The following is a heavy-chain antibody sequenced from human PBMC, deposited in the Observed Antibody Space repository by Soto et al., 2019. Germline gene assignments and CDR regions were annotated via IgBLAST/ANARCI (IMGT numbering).Heavy chain of an antibody. D-gene: IGHD1-1*01. J-gene: IGHJ5*02. V-gene: IGHV3-11*01. Sequence: GGSLRLSCAASGFTFSDYYMSWIRQAPGKGLEWVSYISSSGSTIYYADSVKGRFTISRDNAKNSLYLQMNSLRAEDTAVYYCARVRVQLERLLYWFDPWGQGTLVTVSS. CDR1: GFTFSDYY. CDR2: ISSSGSTI. CDR3: ARVRVQLERLLYWFDP.